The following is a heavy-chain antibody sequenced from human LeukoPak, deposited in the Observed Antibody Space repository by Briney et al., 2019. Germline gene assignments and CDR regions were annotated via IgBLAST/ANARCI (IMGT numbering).Heavy chain of an antibody. D-gene: IGHD1-1*01. CDR2: IGSAGDT. V-gene: IGHV3-13*01. J-gene: IGHJ6*02. CDR1: GFNLSKTD. CDR3: ASRTSWYYGLDV. Sequence: GGSLRLSCVASGFNLSKTDMHWVRQPTGKSLEWVSGIGSAGDTNYPGSVKGRFTISREIGKNSSYLQINGLRAEDTAVYYCASRTSWYYGLDVWGQGTTVTVSS.